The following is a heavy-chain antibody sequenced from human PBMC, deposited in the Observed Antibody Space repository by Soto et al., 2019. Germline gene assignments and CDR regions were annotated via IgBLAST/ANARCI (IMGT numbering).Heavy chain of an antibody. CDR2: ISSSGYI. CDR1: GFNFNSYT. J-gene: IGHJ6*01. V-gene: IGHV3-21*01. D-gene: IGHD2-15*01. CDR3: ARDRSGGSRYPGMDV. Sequence: GGSLRLSCAASGFNFNSYTINWVRQAPGKRLEWLSSISSSGYIFSTDSVRGRFTISRDNAKNSVYLQINSLRAEDTAVYFCARDRSGGSRYPGMDVWGQGTTVTVSS.